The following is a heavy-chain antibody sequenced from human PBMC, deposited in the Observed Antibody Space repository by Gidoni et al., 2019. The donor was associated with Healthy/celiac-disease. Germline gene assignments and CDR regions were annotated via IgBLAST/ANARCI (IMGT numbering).Heavy chain of an antibody. CDR3: ARALPPYSSGWYRYAFDI. CDR1: GFTFSSYS. CDR2: ISSSSSYI. V-gene: IGHV3-21*01. Sequence: EVQLVESGGGLVKPGGSLRLSCAASGFTFSSYSMNWVRQAPGKGLEWVSSISSSSSYIYYADSVKGRFTISRDNAKNSLYLQMNSLRAEDTAVYYCARALPPYSSGWYRYAFDIWGQGTMVTVSS. D-gene: IGHD6-19*01. J-gene: IGHJ3*02.